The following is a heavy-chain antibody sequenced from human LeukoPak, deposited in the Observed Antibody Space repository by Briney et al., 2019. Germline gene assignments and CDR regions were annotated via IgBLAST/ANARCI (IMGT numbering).Heavy chain of an antibody. CDR2: ISGDGTIT. CDR3: ANDTPLFYHYYGIDV. Sequence: QAGGSLRLSCAASGLNLDAYAMHWVRQAPGKGLEWVSLISGDGTITYYADSVKGRFTISRDNSKNSLFLEMNSLRSEDTALYYCANDTPLFYHYYGIDVWGQGTTVTVSS. V-gene: IGHV3-43*02. CDR1: GLNLDAYA. J-gene: IGHJ6*02.